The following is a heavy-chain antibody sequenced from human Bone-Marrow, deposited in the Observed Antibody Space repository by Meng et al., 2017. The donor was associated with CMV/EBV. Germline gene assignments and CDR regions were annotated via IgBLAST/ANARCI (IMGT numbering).Heavy chain of an antibody. CDR1: GFTVSSNH. CDR2: IYSGGST. CDR3: LRLTIVGVRGYDY. Sequence: GGSLRLSCAASGFTVSSNHMSWVRQAPGKGLEWVSVIYSGGSTYYADSVKGRFTISRDNAKNPLFLQMDSLRAEDTAVYDCLRLTIVGVRGYDYWGQGTLVTVSS. D-gene: IGHD1-26*01. V-gene: IGHV3-53*01. J-gene: IGHJ4*02.